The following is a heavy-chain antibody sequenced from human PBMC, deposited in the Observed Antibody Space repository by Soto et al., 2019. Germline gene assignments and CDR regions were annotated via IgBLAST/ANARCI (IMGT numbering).Heavy chain of an antibody. CDR3: ARDYDYIWGSSNLPDY. CDR2: ISAYNGNT. Sequence: QVQLVQSGAEVKKPGASVKVSCKASGYTFTSYGISWVRQAPGQGLEWMGWISAYNGNTNYAQKLQGRVTMTTDTSTSTADMELRSLRSDDTAVYYCARDYDYIWGSSNLPDYWGQGTLITVSS. CDR1: GYTFTSYG. J-gene: IGHJ4*02. D-gene: IGHD3-16*01. V-gene: IGHV1-18*01.